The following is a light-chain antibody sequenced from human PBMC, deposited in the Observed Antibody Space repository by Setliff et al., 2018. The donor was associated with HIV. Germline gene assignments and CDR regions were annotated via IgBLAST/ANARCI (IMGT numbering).Light chain of an antibody. Sequence: QSVLTQPPSASGSPGQSVTISCTGTSSDVGGYNYVSWYQQHPGNAPKLMIYEVSERPSGVPDRFSGSKSGNTASLTVSGLQAEDEADYYCSSFAGSNNLVFGGGTKSPS. CDR1: SSDVGGYNY. J-gene: IGLJ3*02. V-gene: IGLV2-8*01. CDR3: SSFAGSNNLV. CDR2: EVS.